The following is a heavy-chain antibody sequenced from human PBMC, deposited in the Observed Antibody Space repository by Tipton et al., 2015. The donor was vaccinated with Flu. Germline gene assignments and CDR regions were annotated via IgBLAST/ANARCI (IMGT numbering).Heavy chain of an antibody. Sequence: QVQLVQSGAEVKKPGSSVKVSCKASGGTFSSYAISWVRQAPGQGLEWMGGIIPILGIANYAQKFQGRVTITADESTSTAYMELSSLRSEDTAVYYCASLKRYFDSVPPLYYYWGQGTLVTVSS. CDR1: GGTFSSYA. J-gene: IGHJ4*02. CDR2: IIPILGIA. V-gene: IGHV1-69*01. CDR3: ASLKRYFDSVPPLYYY. D-gene: IGHD3-9*01.